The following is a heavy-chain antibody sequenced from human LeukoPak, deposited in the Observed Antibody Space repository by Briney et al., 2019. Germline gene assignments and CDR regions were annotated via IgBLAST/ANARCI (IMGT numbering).Heavy chain of an antibody. CDR1: GFTFSSYA. V-gene: IGHV3-23*01. CDR2: ISGSGGST. J-gene: IGHJ4*02. D-gene: IGHD6-13*01. CDR3: AKVWYSSSWYPYYFDY. Sequence: GGSLRLSCAASGFTFSSYAMSWVRQAPGKGLEWVSAISGSGGSTYYADSVKGRFTISRDNSKNTLYLQMNSLRAEDTAVYYCAKVWYSSSWYPYYFDYWGQGTLVTVPS.